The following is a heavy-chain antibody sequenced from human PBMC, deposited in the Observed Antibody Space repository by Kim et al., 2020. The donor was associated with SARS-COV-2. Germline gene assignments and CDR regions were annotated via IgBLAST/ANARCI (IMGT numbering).Heavy chain of an antibody. J-gene: IGHJ4*01. V-gene: IGHV6-1*01. CDR3: ARDRQRAGTGVDY. D-gene: IGHD6-19*01. CDR1: GDSVSSNSAA. CDR2: TYYRSKWYT. Sequence: SQTLSLTCDISGDSVSSNSAAWNWIRQSPSRGLEWLGRTYYRSKWYTDYALSVKGRITINPDTSKNQFSLQLNSVTPEDTAVYYCARDRQRAGTGVDYWGQEPWSPSPQ.